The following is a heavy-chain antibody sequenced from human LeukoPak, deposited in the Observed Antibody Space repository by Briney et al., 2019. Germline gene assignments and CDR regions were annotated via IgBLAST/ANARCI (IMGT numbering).Heavy chain of an antibody. J-gene: IGHJ4*02. CDR3: ARAGMATLAGAAY. CDR2: VNHSGST. Sequence: PSETLSLTCAVYVGSFSGYYWSWIRQPPGKGLEWIGEVNHSGSTNYNPSLKSRVTISVDTSKNQFSLKLSSVTAAAPAAYYCARAGMATLAGAAYCGEGTLVTVSS. CDR1: VGSFSGYY. D-gene: IGHD5-24*01. V-gene: IGHV4-34*01.